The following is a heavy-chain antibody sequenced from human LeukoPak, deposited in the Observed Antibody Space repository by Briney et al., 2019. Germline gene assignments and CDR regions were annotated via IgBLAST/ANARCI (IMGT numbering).Heavy chain of an antibody. V-gene: IGHV3-23*01. J-gene: IGHJ4*02. CDR1: GFMFSSYA. D-gene: IGHD3-3*01. Sequence: GGSLRLSCAASGFMFSSYAMGWVRQAPGKGLGWGSGISGSGAITYYADSVKGPFSISRDNSKNTVSLQVNSLRAEDTAAYYCAKDLHGEVPDYFDYWGQGTLVTVSS. CDR2: ISGSGAIT. CDR3: AKDLHGEVPDYFDY.